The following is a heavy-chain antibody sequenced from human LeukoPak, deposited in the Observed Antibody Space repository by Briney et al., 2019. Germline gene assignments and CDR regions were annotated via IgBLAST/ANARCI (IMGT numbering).Heavy chain of an antibody. Sequence: SETLSLTCTVSGGAISSGGYYWSWIRQHPGKGLEWIGYIYYSGSTYYNPSLKSRVTISVDTSKNQFSLKLSSVTAADTAVYYCARANFNIVVVPAAIELNWFDPWGQGTLVTVSS. CDR2: IYYSGST. J-gene: IGHJ5*02. V-gene: IGHV4-31*02. CDR3: ARANFNIVVVPAAIELNWFDP. CDR1: GGAISSGGYY. D-gene: IGHD2-2*02.